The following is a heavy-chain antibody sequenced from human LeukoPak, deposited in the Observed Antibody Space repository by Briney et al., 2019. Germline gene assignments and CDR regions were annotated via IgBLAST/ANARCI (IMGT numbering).Heavy chain of an antibody. CDR3: ARGGHYYDSSGPVS. V-gene: IGHV4-61*02. Sequence: PSQTLSLTCTVSGGSISSGSYYWSWIRQPAGKGLEWIGRIYTSGSTNYNPSLKSRVTISVDTSKNQFSLNLSSVTAADTAVYYCARGGHYYDSSGPVSWGQGTLVTVSS. D-gene: IGHD3-22*01. J-gene: IGHJ4*02. CDR2: IYTSGST. CDR1: GGSISSGSYY.